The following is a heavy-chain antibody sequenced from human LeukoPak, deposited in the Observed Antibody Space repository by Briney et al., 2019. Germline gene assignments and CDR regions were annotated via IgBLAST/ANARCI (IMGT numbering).Heavy chain of an antibody. CDR1: GYTFTSSG. CDR3: ARDPHYYDSSGSIFDY. V-gene: IGHV1-18*04. D-gene: IGHD3-22*01. J-gene: IGHJ4*02. Sequence: GASVKVSCKASGYTFTSSGISWVRQAPGQGLEWMGWVSTYNGNTNYAQKLQGRVTMTRDMSTSTVYMELSSLRSEDTAVYYCARDPHYYDSSGSIFDYWGQGTLVTVSS. CDR2: VSTYNGNT.